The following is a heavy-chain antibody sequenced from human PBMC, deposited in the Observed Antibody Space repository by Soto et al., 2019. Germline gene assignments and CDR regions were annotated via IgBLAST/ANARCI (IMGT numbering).Heavy chain of an antibody. Sequence: ASVKVSCKASGYTFTSYYMHWVRQAPGQGLEWMGIINPSGGSTSYAQKFQGRVTMTRDTSTSTVYMELSSLRSEDTAVYYCAAASPPRIAAAGTGYYYYYGMDVWGQGTTVTVSS. CDR3: AAASPPRIAAAGTGYYYYYGMDV. CDR1: GYTFTSYY. V-gene: IGHV1-46*01. D-gene: IGHD6-13*01. CDR2: INPSGGST. J-gene: IGHJ6*02.